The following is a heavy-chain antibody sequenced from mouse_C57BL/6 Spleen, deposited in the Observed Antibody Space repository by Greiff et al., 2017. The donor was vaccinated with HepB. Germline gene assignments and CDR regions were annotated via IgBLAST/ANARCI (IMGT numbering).Heavy chain of an antibody. CDR1: GYTFTSYW. V-gene: IGHV1-64*01. Sequence: QVQLQQPGAELVKPGASVKLSCKASGYTFTSYWMHWVKQRPGQGLEWIGMIHPNSGSTNYNEKFKSKATLTVDKSSSTAYMQLSSLTSEDSAVYYCATPYYGSSYGYWYFDVGGTGTTVTVSS. D-gene: IGHD1-1*01. CDR2: IHPNSGST. CDR3: ATPYYGSSYGYWYFDV. J-gene: IGHJ1*03.